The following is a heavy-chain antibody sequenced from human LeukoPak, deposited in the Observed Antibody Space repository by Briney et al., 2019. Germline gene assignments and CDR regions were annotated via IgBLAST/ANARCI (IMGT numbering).Heavy chain of an antibody. CDR1: GGSISSGGYY. Sequence: SETLSLTCTVSGGSISSGGYYWSWIRQHPGKGLEWIGYIYHSGTTYYNPSLRSRVTISVDRSKNLFSLNLNSVTAADTAVYYCASEKVVPTAMGIDYWGQGTLVTVSP. V-gene: IGHV4-30-2*01. J-gene: IGHJ4*02. D-gene: IGHD2-2*01. CDR3: ASEKVVPTAMGIDY. CDR2: IYHSGTT.